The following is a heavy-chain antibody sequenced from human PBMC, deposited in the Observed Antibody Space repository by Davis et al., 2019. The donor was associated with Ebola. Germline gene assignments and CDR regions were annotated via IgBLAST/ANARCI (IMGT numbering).Heavy chain of an antibody. D-gene: IGHD5-24*01. CDR1: GFTVSSNY. CDR2: IYSGGST. CDR3: ARDYVEMATEISYYYGMDV. V-gene: IGHV3-53*01. J-gene: IGHJ6*02. Sequence: GGSLRLSCAASGFTVSSNYMSWVRQAPGKGLEWVSVIYSGGSTYYADSVKGRFTISRDNAKNSLYLQMNSLRAEDTAVYYCARDYVEMATEISYYYGMDVWGQGTTVTVSS.